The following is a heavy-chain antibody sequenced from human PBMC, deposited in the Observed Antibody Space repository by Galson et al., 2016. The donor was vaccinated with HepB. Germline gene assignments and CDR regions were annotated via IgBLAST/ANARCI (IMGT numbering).Heavy chain of an antibody. Sequence: SLRLSCAASGFTFRTFWMHWVRQAPGKGLVWVSRINGDGSYTNYAGSVKGQFTISRDNAKNTLFLQMNSLRAEDTAVYYCAREGDYYESSAHYFDSVFDIWGQGTMVTVSS. D-gene: IGHD3-22*01. CDR1: GFTFRTFW. CDR3: AREGDYYESSAHYFDSVFDI. V-gene: IGHV3-74*01. J-gene: IGHJ3*02. CDR2: INGDGSYT.